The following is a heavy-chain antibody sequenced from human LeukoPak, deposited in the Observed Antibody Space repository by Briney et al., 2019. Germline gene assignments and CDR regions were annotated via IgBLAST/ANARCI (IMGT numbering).Heavy chain of an antibody. J-gene: IGHJ4*02. CDR1: GFTFSRYE. V-gene: IGHV3-48*03. D-gene: IGHD5-18*01. CDR2: ISSSGSTI. Sequence: GGSLRLSCAASGFTFSRYEMNWVRQAPGKGLEWVSYISSSGSTIYYTESVQGRFTISRDNAKNSLYLQMNTLRAEDTAVYYCARDPLGIQLWLRSYFDYWGQGTLVTVSS. CDR3: ARDPLGIQLWLRSYFDY.